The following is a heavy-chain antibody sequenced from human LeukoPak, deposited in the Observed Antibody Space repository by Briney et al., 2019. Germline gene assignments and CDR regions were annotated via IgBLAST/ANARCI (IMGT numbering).Heavy chain of an antibody. CDR2: IIPILGIA. CDR3: ARELVATIATGAFDI. CDR1: GGTFSSYA. D-gene: IGHD5-12*01. V-gene: IGHV1-69*04. Sequence: SVKVSCKASGGTFSSYAISWVRQAPGQGLEWMGRIIPILGIANYAQKFQGRVTITADKSTSTAYMELSSLRSEDTAVYYCARELVATIATGAFDIWGQGTMVTVSS. J-gene: IGHJ3*02.